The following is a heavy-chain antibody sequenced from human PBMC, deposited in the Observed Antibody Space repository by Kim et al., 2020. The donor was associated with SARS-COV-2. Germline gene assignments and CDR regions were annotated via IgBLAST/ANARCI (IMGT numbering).Heavy chain of an antibody. CDR3: ARDYDDYVWGSYRRPPYFDY. J-gene: IGHJ4*02. Sequence: RFTISRDNAKNSLYLQMNSLRAEDTAVYYCARDYDDYVWGSYRRPPYFDYWGQGTLVTVSS. D-gene: IGHD3-16*02. V-gene: IGHV3-11*01.